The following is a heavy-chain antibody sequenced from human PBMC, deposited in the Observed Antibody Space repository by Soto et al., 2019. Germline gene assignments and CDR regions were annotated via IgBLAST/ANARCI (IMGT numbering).Heavy chain of an antibody. CDR2: ISSGSSYT. J-gene: IGHJ6*02. D-gene: IGHD2-2*01. Sequence: QVQLVESGGGLVKPGGSLRLSCAASKFIFSEYYMSWIRQAPGKGLEWVSYISSGSSYTNYADSVKGRFTISRDNAKNSLYLQMNSLRAEDTAVYFCARQGACSSTSCPAYYYYYAMDVWGQGTTVTVPS. V-gene: IGHV3-11*06. CDR3: ARQGACSSTSCPAYYYYYAMDV. CDR1: KFIFSEYY.